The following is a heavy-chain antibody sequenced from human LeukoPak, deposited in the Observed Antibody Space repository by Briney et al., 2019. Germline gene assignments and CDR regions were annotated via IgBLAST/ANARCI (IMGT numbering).Heavy chain of an antibody. CDR2: ISSNGGST. Sequence: GGSLRLSCAASGFTFSSYAMHWVRQAPGKGLEYVSAISSNGGSTYYANSVKGRFTISRDNSKNTLYLQMGSLRAEDMAVYYCARGRIVGATTRPCDYWGQGTLVTVSS. V-gene: IGHV3-64*01. CDR3: ARGRIVGATTRPCDY. J-gene: IGHJ4*02. CDR1: GFTFSSYA. D-gene: IGHD1-26*01.